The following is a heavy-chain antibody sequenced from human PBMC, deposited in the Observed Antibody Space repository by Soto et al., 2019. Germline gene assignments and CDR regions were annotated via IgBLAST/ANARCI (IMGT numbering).Heavy chain of an antibody. V-gene: IGHV1-18*01. Sequence: QVNLVQSGAEVRKPGASVKVSCKGSGYTFTSYGIAWVRQAPGQGLEWMGWISAHNVNTNYAQKVQGRVTVTRDTSTSTAYMELRNLRSDDTAVYYCARGRYGDYWGQGALVTVSS. D-gene: IGHD1-1*01. J-gene: IGHJ4*02. CDR1: GYTFTSYG. CDR3: ARGRYGDY. CDR2: ISAHNVNT.